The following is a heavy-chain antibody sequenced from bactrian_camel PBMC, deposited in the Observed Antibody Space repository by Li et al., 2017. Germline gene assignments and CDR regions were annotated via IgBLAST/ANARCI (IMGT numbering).Heavy chain of an antibody. V-gene: IGHV3-2*01. J-gene: IGHJ6*01. Sequence: QLVESGGDSVQAGESLTLSCEVSGTANNLRYMAWFRQAPGKEREAVAAIYDRIVTKTYYADSVKGRFTISHDNDKHSLYLQMNTLLPEDTATYVCAADPDGGFCSPSNDFGSWGQGTQVTVS. D-gene: IGHD2*01. CDR1: GTANNLRY. CDR3: AADPDGGFCSPSNDFGS. CDR2: IYDRIVTKT.